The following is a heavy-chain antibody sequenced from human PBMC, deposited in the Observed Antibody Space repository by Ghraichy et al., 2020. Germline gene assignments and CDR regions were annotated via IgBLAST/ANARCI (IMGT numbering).Heavy chain of an antibody. D-gene: IGHD2-2*01. CDR2: FSGSGGST. Sequence: GGSLRLSCAASGFTFSSYAMSWVRQAPGKGLEWVSAFSGSGGSTYYADSVKGRFTISRDNSKNTLYLQMNSLRAEDTALYYCAKVSCSSTSCYGYYYAMDVWGQGTTVTVSS. CDR1: GFTFSSYA. J-gene: IGHJ6*02. V-gene: IGHV3-23*01. CDR3: AKVSCSSTSCYGYYYAMDV.